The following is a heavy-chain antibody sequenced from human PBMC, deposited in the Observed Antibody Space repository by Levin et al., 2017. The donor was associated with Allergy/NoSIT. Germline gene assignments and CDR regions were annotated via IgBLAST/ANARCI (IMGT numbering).Heavy chain of an antibody. CDR1: GFTLSNYG. V-gene: IGHV3-48*01. D-gene: IGHD6-6*01. CDR2: VSSSGSIT. Sequence: GGSLRLSCSASGFTLSNYGMNWVRQAPGRGLEWVSYVSSSGSITNYADSVKGRFTISRDNAKNSLYLQMNSLRVGDTAVYYCARGGAARPDYWGQGTLVTVSS. CDR3: ARGGAARPDY. J-gene: IGHJ4*02.